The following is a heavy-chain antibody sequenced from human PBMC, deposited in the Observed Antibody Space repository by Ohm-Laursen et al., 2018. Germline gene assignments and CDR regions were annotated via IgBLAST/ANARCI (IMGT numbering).Heavy chain of an antibody. CDR2: RGYCCGNT. CDR1: GYTLSTYG. V-gene: IGHV1-18*01. CDR3: ARGSSGWYDAQNFDY. J-gene: IGHJ4*02. D-gene: IGHD6-19*01. Sequence: ASVKVSCKASGYTLSTYGISWVRQAPGQGLEWMGWRGYCCGNTIYAQKFQGRVSLTTDTSTSTVYMELSSLRSEDTAVFYCARGSSGWYDAQNFDYWGQGTLVTVSS.